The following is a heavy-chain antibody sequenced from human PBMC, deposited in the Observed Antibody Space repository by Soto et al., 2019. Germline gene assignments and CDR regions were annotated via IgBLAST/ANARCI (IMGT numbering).Heavy chain of an antibody. CDR2: ISGSGGST. Sequence: GGSLRLSCAASGFTFSSYAMSWVRQAPGKGLEWVSGISGSGGSTYYADSVKGRFTISRDNSKNTLYLQMNSLRVEDTAVYYCAREISGRYLRCFDYWGQGTLVTVSS. V-gene: IGHV3-23*01. CDR1: GFTFSSYA. CDR3: AREISGRYLRCFDY. D-gene: IGHD1-26*01. J-gene: IGHJ4*02.